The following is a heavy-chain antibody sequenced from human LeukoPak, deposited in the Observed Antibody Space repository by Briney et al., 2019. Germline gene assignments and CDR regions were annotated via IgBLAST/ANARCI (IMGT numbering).Heavy chain of an antibody. CDR3: ARDGFDYYDSSGYYYD. J-gene: IGHJ4*02. D-gene: IGHD3-22*01. Sequence: ASVKVSCKASGYTFTGYYMHWVRQAPGQGLEWMGWINPNSGGTNYAQKFQGRVTMTRDTSISTAYMELSRLRSDDTAVYYCARDGFDYYDSSGYYYDWGQGTLVTVSS. V-gene: IGHV1-2*02. CDR2: INPNSGGT. CDR1: GYTFTGYY.